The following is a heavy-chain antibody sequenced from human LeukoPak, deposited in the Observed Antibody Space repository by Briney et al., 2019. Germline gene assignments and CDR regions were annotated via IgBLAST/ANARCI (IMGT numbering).Heavy chain of an antibody. CDR1: GYTFTSHG. Sequence: ASVKVSCKASGYTFTSHGISWVRQAPGQGLEWMGWISAYNGNTNYAQKLQGRVTMTTDTSTSTAYMELRSLRFDDTAVYYCARWRYFDWLVINYYGMDVWGQGTTVTVSS. J-gene: IGHJ6*02. CDR3: ARWRYFDWLVINYYGMDV. V-gene: IGHV1-18*01. CDR2: ISAYNGNT. D-gene: IGHD3-9*01.